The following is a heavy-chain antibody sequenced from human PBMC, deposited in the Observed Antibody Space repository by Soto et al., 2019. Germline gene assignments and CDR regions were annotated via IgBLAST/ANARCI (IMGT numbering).Heavy chain of an antibody. V-gene: IGHV3-30*18. CDR1: GFTFSTYV. Sequence: GGSLRLSCAASGFTFSTYVLPWVRPAPGKGLEGVAVISYDGINKYNADSVKGRVTISRDNSKNTRDLQMNSLRAEETGVYYCAKGHDVYDFWSGYYNNWFDPWGQGTLVTVSS. CDR2: ISYDGINK. CDR3: AKGHDVYDFWSGYYNNWFDP. J-gene: IGHJ5*02. D-gene: IGHD3-3*01.